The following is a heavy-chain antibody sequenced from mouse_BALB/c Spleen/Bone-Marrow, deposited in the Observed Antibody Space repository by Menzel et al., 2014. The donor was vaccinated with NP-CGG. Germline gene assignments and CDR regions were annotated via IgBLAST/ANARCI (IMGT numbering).Heavy chain of an antibody. D-gene: IGHD1-1*01. J-gene: IGHJ1*01. V-gene: IGHV1-20*02. CDR1: GYSFTGYF. Sequence: DVQLQESGPELVKPGASVKISCEASGYSFTGYFMNWVMQSHGKSLEWIGRINPYNGDTFYNQKFKGKATLTVDKSSSTAHMELRSLASEDSAVYYCARVTTDWYFDVWGAGTTVTVSS. CDR3: ARVTTDWYFDV. CDR2: INPYNGDT.